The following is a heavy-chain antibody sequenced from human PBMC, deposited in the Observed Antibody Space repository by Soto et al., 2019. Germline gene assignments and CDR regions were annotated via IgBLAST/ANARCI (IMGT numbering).Heavy chain of an antibody. Sequence: QVQLVQSGAEVKKPGASVQVSCKASGLAFPIDDIIWVRQTIGQGLEFMGWMNPSGSNTGYAQKFQGRATFTWSTPTSTAYMDLSGLRSEDTAVYYCARYRTKVPVAFDVWGQGTMVTVSS. J-gene: IGHJ3*01. CDR1: GLAFPIDD. V-gene: IGHV1-8*01. D-gene: IGHD3-16*02. CDR2: MNPSGSNT. CDR3: ARYRTKVPVAFDV.